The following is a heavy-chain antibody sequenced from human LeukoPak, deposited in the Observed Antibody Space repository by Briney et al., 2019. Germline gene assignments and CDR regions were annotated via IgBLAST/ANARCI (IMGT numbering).Heavy chain of an antibody. Sequence: GGSLRLSCAASGFTFSDYYMSWIRQAPGKGLEWVSYISSSGSTIYYADSVKGRFTISRDNAKNSLYLQMNSLRAEDTAVYYCARGRTYYYDSSGYFGYYYYYMDVWGKGTTVTVSS. J-gene: IGHJ6*03. CDR3: ARGRTYYYDSSGYFGYYYYYMDV. V-gene: IGHV3-11*04. D-gene: IGHD3-22*01. CDR2: ISSSGSTI. CDR1: GFTFSDYY.